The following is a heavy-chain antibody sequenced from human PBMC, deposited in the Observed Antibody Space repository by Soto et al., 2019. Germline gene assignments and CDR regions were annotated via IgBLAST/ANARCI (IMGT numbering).Heavy chain of an antibody. V-gene: IGHV1-69*02. Sequence: VQLVQSGAEVKRPGSSVKVSCKAPVGTFSDYNIAWVRQARGQGLEWMGRFIPKLGITNYAHKFQDRVRITADKATSTAYMELTSLRYEDTAVYFCARVEGTRTTNFYHYMDVWGEGTSVTVS. D-gene: IGHD2-8*01. J-gene: IGHJ6*03. CDR2: FIPKLGIT. CDR1: VGTFSDYN. CDR3: ARVEGTRTTNFYHYMDV.